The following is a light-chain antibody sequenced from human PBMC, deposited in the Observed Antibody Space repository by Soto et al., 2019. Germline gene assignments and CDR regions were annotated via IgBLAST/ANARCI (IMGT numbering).Light chain of an antibody. CDR2: AAS. Sequence: DIQMTQSPSSLSASVGDRVTITCRASQGISTYLAWYPQKPGKVPKLLIHAASTLQSVVPSRFSGSGSGTDFTLTISSLQPEDVATYYCQKYNSAPLTFGQGTRVEIK. CDR1: QGISTY. CDR3: QKYNSAPLT. J-gene: IGKJ5*01. V-gene: IGKV1-27*01.